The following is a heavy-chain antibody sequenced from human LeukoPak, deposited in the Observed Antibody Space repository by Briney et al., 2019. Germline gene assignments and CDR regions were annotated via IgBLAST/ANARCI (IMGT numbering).Heavy chain of an antibody. Sequence: SETLSLTCTVSGGSISSYYWSWIRQPPGKGLEWIGYIYYSGSTNYNPSLTSRVTISVDTSKNQFSLKLSSVTAADTAVYYCARWRDYYDSSGPIRDAFDIWGQGTMVTVSS. V-gene: IGHV4-59*01. CDR2: IYYSGST. CDR1: GGSISSYY. CDR3: ARWRDYYDSSGPIRDAFDI. D-gene: IGHD3-22*01. J-gene: IGHJ3*02.